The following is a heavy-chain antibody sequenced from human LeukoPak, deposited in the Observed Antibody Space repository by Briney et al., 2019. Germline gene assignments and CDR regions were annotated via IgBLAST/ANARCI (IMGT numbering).Heavy chain of an antibody. D-gene: IGHD4-23*01. J-gene: IGHJ4*02. V-gene: IGHV4-30-2*01. Sequence: SETLSLTCTVSGGSISGYYWSWIRQPPGKGLEWIGYIYHSGSTYYNPSLKSRVTISVDRSKNQFSLKLSSVTAADTAVYYCARDSGYGGFFDYWGQGTLVTVSS. CDR1: GGSISGYY. CDR2: IYHSGST. CDR3: ARDSGYGGFFDY.